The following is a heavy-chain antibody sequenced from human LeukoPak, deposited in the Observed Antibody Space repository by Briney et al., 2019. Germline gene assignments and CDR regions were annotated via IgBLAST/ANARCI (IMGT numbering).Heavy chain of an antibody. D-gene: IGHD1-26*01. CDR3: ARNSRELLRCYFYY. J-gene: IGHJ4*02. V-gene: IGHV1-69*13. CDR1: GDTFTIYA. CDR2: IIPIFGTA. Sequence: SVKVSCKASGDTFTIYAISWARQAPGQGLEWMGRIIPIFGTANYAQKFQGSVTITADEPTSTAYMELSSLRSEDTPVYYCARNSRELLRCYFYYWGKGTLVTVS.